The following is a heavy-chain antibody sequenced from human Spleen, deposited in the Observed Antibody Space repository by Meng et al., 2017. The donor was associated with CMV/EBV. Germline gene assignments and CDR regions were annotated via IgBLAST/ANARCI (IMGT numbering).Heavy chain of an antibody. Sequence: GESLKISCADSGFTFSRYAMSWVRQAPGKGLEWVSAITATSGSTYHADSVKGRFTISRDNSKNTLFLQMNSLRAEDTAIYYCAKAFSSSWYREYYDFWGQGTLVTVSS. D-gene: IGHD6-13*01. J-gene: IGHJ4*02. CDR1: GFTFSRYA. CDR3: AKAFSSSWYREYYDF. CDR2: ITATSGST. V-gene: IGHV3-23*01.